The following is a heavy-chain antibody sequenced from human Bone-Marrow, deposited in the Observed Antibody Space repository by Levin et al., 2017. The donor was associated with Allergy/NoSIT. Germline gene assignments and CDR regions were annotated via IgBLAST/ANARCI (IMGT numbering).Heavy chain of an antibody. Sequence: SQTLSLTCAISGDSVSSNTDAWNWIRQSPSRGLEWLGRIYYRSRWYSEYAVSVKSRLTINPDTSKNQFSLHLNSVTPEDTAVYYCARDGPIAAAALDCWGQGTLVTVSS. J-gene: IGHJ4*02. CDR3: ARDGPIAAAALDC. CDR1: GDSVSSNTDA. V-gene: IGHV6-1*01. D-gene: IGHD6-13*01. CDR2: IYYRSRWYS.